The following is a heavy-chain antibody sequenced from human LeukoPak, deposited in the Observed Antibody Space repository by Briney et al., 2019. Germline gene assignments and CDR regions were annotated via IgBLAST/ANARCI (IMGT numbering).Heavy chain of an antibody. J-gene: IGHJ5*02. D-gene: IGHD2-15*01. V-gene: IGHV4-61*02. CDR2: IYTSGST. Sequence: SQTLSLTCTVSGGSISSGSYYWSWIRQPAGKGLEWIGRIYTSGSTNYNPSLKNRVTISVDTSKNQFSLKLSSVTAADTAVYYCARDSVDNCSGGSCYSGGLDPWGQGTLVTVSS. CDR3: ARDSVDNCSGGSCYSGGLDP. CDR1: GGSISSGSYY.